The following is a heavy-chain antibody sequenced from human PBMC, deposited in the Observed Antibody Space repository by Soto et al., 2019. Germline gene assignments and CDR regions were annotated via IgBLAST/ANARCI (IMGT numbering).Heavy chain of an antibody. CDR3: ATDATVLYYYGSGSYSY. V-gene: IGHV1-24*01. Sequence: XSVKVSCKVSGYTLTELSMHWVRQAPGKGLEWMGGFDPEDGETIYAQKFQGRVTMTEDTSTDTAYMELSSLRSEDTAVYYCATDATVLYYYGSGSYSYWGQGTLVTVSS. J-gene: IGHJ4*02. CDR2: FDPEDGET. CDR1: GYTLTELS. D-gene: IGHD3-10*01.